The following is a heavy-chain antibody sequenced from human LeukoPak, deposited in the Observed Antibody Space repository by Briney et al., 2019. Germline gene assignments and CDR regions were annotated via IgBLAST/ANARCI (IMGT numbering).Heavy chain of an antibody. CDR2: VWYDGSNI. J-gene: IGHJ4*02. CDR1: GFTFSTFG. CDR3: ARGGYSGTYYFDH. V-gene: IGHV3-33*01. D-gene: IGHD1-26*01. Sequence: GRSLRLSCAASGFTFSTFGMHWVSQAPGKGLEWVAVVWYDGSNIHYVDSVKGRFTISRDNSKSTLYLQMNSLTAEDTAVYYCARGGYSGTYYFDHWGQGTLVTVSS.